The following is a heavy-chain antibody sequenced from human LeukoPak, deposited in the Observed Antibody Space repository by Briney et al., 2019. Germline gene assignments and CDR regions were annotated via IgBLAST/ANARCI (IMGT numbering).Heavy chain of an antibody. CDR3: AGVSTIVGATIFDY. D-gene: IGHD1-26*01. V-gene: IGHV1-69*13. CDR1: GGTFSSYA. CDR2: IIPIFGTA. Sequence: SVKVSCKASGGTFSSYAISWVRQAPGQGIEWMGGIIPIFGTANYAQKFQGRVTITADESTSTAYMELSSLRSEDTAVYYCAGVSTIVGATIFDYWGQGTLVTVSS. J-gene: IGHJ4*02.